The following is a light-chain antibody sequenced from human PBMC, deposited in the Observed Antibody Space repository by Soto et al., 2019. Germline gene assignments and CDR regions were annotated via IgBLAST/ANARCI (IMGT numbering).Light chain of an antibody. J-gene: IGLJ3*02. V-gene: IGLV2-14*01. CDR2: DVS. CDR3: SSYTRTNSWV. CDR1: SSDVGGYNY. Sequence: QSALTQSASVSGSPGQSITISCTGTSSDVGGYNYVSWYQQHPGKAPKLIIYDVSTRPSGVSTRFSGSKSGNTASLTISGLQAEDEADYSCSSYTRTNSWVFGGGTKLTV.